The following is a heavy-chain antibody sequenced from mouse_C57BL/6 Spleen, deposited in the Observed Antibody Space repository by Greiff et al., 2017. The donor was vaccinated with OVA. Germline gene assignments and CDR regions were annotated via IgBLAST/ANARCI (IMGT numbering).Heavy chain of an antibody. Sequence: VQLQQSGAELVRPGSSVKLSCKASGYTFTSYWMHWVKQRPIQGLEWIGNIDPSDSETHYNQKFKDKATLTVDKSSSTAYMQLSSLTSEDSAVYYCARCDYDGDWYFDVWGTGTTVTVSS. D-gene: IGHD2-4*01. V-gene: IGHV1-52*01. CDR2: IDPSDSET. CDR1: GYTFTSYW. CDR3: ARCDYDGDWYFDV. J-gene: IGHJ1*03.